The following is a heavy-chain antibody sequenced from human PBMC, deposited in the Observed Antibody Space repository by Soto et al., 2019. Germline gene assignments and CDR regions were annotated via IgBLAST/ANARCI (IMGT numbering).Heavy chain of an antibody. CDR1: GGPFGSYA. V-gene: IGHV1-69*01. CDR2: IIPILGTA. CDR3: ARSQGSSTSLEIYYYYYYGMDV. Sequence: QVQLVQSGAEVKKPGSSVKVSCKASGGPFGSYAISWLRQAPGQGLEWMGGIIPILGTANYAQKFQGRVTIAADESTSTAYMELSSLRSEDTAVYYCARSQGSSTSLEIYYYYYYGMDVWGQGTTVTVSS. D-gene: IGHD2-2*01. J-gene: IGHJ6*02.